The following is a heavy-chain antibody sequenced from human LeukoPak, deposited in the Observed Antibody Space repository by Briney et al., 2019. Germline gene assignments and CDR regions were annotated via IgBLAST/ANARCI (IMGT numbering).Heavy chain of an antibody. V-gene: IGHV3-7*03. CDR3: ASGPSRELLLNI. Sequence: PSGESLRLSCVASGFIFSTFWMTWVRQAPGKGLEWVAKIKEDGSEKYYVDSVKGRFSISRDNAKNSLYLQMNSLRAEDTAVYYCASGPSRELLLNIWGQGTMVTVSS. D-gene: IGHD1-26*01. CDR2: IKEDGSEK. CDR1: GFIFSTFW. J-gene: IGHJ3*02.